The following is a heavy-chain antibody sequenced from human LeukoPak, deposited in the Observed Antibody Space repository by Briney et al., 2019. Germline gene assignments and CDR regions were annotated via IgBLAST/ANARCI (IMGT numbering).Heavy chain of an antibody. J-gene: IGHJ3*02. CDR2: INPNSGGT. Sequence: ASVKVSCKASGYTFTGYYMHWVRQAPGQGLEWMGRINPNSGGTSYAQKFQGRVTMTRDTSISTAYMELSRLRSDDTAVYYCARDVGATDAFDIWGQGTMVTVSS. D-gene: IGHD1-26*01. V-gene: IGHV1-2*06. CDR3: ARDVGATDAFDI. CDR1: GYTFTGYY.